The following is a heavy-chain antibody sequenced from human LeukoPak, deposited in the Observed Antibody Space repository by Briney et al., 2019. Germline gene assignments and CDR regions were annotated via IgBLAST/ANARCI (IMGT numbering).Heavy chain of an antibody. D-gene: IGHD2-2*01. Sequence: SETLSLTCAVYGGSFSGYYWSWIRQPPGKGLEWIGVVNHSGSTNYSPSLKSRVTMSVDTSKNQFSLNLSSVTAADTAVYYCARVVWDGVIVAVQPAATPGSIDYWGQGTLVTVSS. CDR3: ARVVWDGVIVAVQPAATPGSIDY. J-gene: IGHJ4*02. CDR2: VNHSGST. CDR1: GGSFSGYY. V-gene: IGHV4-34*01.